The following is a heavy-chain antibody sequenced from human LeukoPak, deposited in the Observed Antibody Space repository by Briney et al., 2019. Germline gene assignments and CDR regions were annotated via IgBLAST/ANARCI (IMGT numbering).Heavy chain of an antibody. D-gene: IGHD3-10*01. Sequence: GGSLRLSCVASGFTFSRYWMHWVRQDPRKGLVWVSRINGEGRNINYADSVRGRFTISIDNAKNTLYLQMNTLRVEDTAVYYCARKGEHYYDSGKLWPAWFDLWGQGTLVTVSS. J-gene: IGHJ5*02. V-gene: IGHV3-74*01. CDR2: INGEGRNI. CDR3: ARKGEHYYDSGKLWPAWFDL. CDR1: GFTFSRYW.